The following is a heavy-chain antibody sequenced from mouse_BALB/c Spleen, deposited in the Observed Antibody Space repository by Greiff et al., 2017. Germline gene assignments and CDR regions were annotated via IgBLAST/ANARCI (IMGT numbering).Heavy chain of an antibody. D-gene: IGHD2-14*01. Sequence: EVKVVESGGGLVKPGGSLKLSCAASGFTFSSYAMSWVRQSPEKRLEWVAEISSGGSYTYYPDTVTGRFTISRDNAKNTLYLEMSSLRSEDTAMYYCAREEVRRGNYAMDYWGQGTSVTVSS. CDR2: ISSGGSYT. CDR3: AREEVRRGNYAMDY. J-gene: IGHJ4*01. V-gene: IGHV5-9-4*01. CDR1: GFTFSSYA.